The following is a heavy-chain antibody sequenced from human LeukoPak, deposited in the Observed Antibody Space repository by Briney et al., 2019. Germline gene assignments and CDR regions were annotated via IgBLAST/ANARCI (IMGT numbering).Heavy chain of an antibody. CDR1: GFTFSSYW. Sequence: GGSLRLSCAASGFTFSSYWISWVRQAPGKGLEWVANIKQDGSEKYYVDSVKGRFTISRDNAKNSLYLQMNSLRAEDTAVYYCARGFDGDSLFDYWGQGTLGTVSS. CDR2: IKQDGSEK. D-gene: IGHD4-17*01. V-gene: IGHV3-7*01. J-gene: IGHJ4*02. CDR3: ARGFDGDSLFDY.